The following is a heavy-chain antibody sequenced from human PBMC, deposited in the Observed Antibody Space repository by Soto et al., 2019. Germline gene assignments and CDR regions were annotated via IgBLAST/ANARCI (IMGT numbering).Heavy chain of an antibody. V-gene: IGHV4-31*03. CDR2: IYYSGST. CDR3: ARVHISAPKHYYYGMDV. D-gene: IGHD2-21*01. CDR1: GGSISSGGYY. Sequence: PSETLSLTCTVSGGSISSGGYYWSWIRQHPGKGLEWIGYIYYSGSTYYNPSLKSRVTISVDTSKNQFSLKLSSVTAADTAVYYCARVHISAPKHYYYGMDVWGQGTTVTVSS. J-gene: IGHJ6*02.